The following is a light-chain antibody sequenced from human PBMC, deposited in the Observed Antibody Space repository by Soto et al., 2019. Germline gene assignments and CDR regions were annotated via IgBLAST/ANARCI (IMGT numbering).Light chain of an antibody. CDR1: DIGNKS. Sequence: SYELTQPPSVSVAPGKTARITCGGDDIGNKSVHWYQQKPGQAPVLVIYYDSDRPSGIPERFSGSNSGNTATLTISGVEAGDEADYYCQVWDSNSDHDFFGTGTKLTVL. V-gene: IGLV3-21*04. CDR2: YDS. J-gene: IGLJ1*01. CDR3: QVWDSNSDHDF.